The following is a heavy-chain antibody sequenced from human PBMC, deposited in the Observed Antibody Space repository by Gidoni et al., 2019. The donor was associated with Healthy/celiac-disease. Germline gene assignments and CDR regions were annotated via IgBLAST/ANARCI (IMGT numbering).Heavy chain of an antibody. CDR3: TRAFWIQLWFFDY. D-gene: IGHD5-18*01. Sequence: EVQLVESGGGLVQPGRSLRLSCTASGFTFGDYAMSWVRQAPGKGLEWVGFIRSKAYGGTTEYAASVKGRFTISRDDSKSIAYLQMNSLKTEDTAVYYCTRAFWIQLWFFDYWGQGTLVTVSS. CDR2: IRSKAYGGTT. V-gene: IGHV3-49*04. CDR1: GFTFGDYA. J-gene: IGHJ4*02.